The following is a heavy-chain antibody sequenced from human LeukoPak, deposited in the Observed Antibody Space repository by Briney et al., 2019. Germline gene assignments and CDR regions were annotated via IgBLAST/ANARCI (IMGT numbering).Heavy chain of an antibody. V-gene: IGHV3-73*01. CDR2: IRSKANSYAT. J-gene: IGHJ4*02. CDR3: TRQRRAYSYGYDY. D-gene: IGHD5-18*01. CDR1: GFTFSGSA. Sequence: PGGSLRLSCAASGFTFSGSATHWVRQASGKGLEWVGRIRSKANSYATAYAASVKGRFTISRDDSKNTAYLQMNSLKTEDTAVYYCTRQRRAYSYGYDYWGQGTLVTVSS.